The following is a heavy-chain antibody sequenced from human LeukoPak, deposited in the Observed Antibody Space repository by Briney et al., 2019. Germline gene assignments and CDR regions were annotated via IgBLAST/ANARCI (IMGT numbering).Heavy chain of an antibody. D-gene: IGHD1-26*01. J-gene: IGHJ4*02. V-gene: IGHV5-51*01. Sequence: GESLKISCKGSGYSFSSYWLGWVRQMPGKGLEWMGIIYPGDSDTRYSPSFQGQVTISADKSISTAYLQWSSLKASDTAMYYCARPSGSYVYYFDYWGQGTLVTVSS. CDR3: ARPSGSYVYYFDY. CDR2: IYPGDSDT. CDR1: GYSFSSYW.